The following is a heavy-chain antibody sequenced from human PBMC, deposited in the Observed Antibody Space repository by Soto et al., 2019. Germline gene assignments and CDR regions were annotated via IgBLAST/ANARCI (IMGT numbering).Heavy chain of an antibody. CDR2: ISYDGSNK. CDR3: AKDRQADFWRLPSPMDV. CDR1: GFTFSSSG. J-gene: IGHJ6*02. Sequence: PGGSLRLSCAASGFTFSSSGIHWVRQAPGKGLEWVAVISYDGSNKFYIDSVKGRFTVSRDNSENTLYLQMSSLRAEDTAVYYCAKDRQADFWRLPSPMDVWGQGTTVTVSS. V-gene: IGHV3-30*18. D-gene: IGHD3-3*01.